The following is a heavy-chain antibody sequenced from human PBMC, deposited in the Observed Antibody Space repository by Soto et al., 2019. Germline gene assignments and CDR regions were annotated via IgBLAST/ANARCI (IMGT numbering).Heavy chain of an antibody. J-gene: IGHJ4*02. CDR3: AKTSEAQTSVNAANDF. V-gene: IGHV3-23*01. CDR1: GFTFGSYA. CDR2: ISGSGFTT. D-gene: IGHD3-10*01. Sequence: EVQLLQSGGGLVQPGGSLRLSCVASGFTFGSYAMRWVRQAPGKGLEWVSVISGSGFTTSYADSVKGRFIISRDNSKNTLYLQMTSLKGEDTAVYYCAKTSEAQTSVNAANDFWGQGTLVTVCS.